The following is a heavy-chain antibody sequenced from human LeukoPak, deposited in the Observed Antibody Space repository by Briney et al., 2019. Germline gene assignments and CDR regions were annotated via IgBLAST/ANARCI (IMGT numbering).Heavy chain of an antibody. Sequence: SVKVSCKASGGTFSSYAISWVRQAPGQGLEWMGRVIPILGIANYAQKFQGRVTITADKSTSTAYMELSSLRSEDTAVYYCAREPGIIAAAADFDYWGQGTLVTVSS. CDR3: AREPGIIAAAADFDY. CDR1: GGTFSSYA. J-gene: IGHJ4*02. V-gene: IGHV1-69*04. CDR2: VIPILGIA. D-gene: IGHD6-13*01.